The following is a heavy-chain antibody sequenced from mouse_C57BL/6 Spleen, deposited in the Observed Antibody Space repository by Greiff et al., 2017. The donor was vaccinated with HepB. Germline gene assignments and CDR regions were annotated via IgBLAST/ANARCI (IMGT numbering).Heavy chain of an antibody. CDR3: ARNLYYSNYGGYFDF. CDR1: GYAFSSYW. D-gene: IGHD2-5*01. V-gene: IGHV1-80*01. CDR2: IYPGDGDT. Sequence: VQLQQSGAELVKPGASVKISCKASGYAFSSYWMNWVKQRPGKGLEWIGQIYPGDGDTNYNGKFKGKATLTADKSSSTAYMQLSSLTSEDSAVYFCARNLYYSNYGGYFDFWGTGTTVTVSS. J-gene: IGHJ1*03.